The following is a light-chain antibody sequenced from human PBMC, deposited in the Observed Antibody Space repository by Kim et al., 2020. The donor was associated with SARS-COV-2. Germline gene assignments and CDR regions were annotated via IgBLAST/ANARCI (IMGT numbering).Light chain of an antibody. V-gene: IGKV1-39*01. CDR1: QSIGTY. CDR2: GAS. J-gene: IGKJ5*01. CDR3: QQSYITPIT. Sequence: ASAGDRVTMTCRASQSIGTYLHWYQQRPGEAPKLLIYGASTLRGGVPSRFSGSGSGTDFTLTISNLQPEDFASYFCQQSYITPITFGPGTRLEIK.